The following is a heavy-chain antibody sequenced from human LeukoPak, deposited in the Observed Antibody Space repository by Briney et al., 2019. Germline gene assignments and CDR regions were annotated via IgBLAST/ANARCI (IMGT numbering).Heavy chain of an antibody. CDR2: IYFSGNT. CDR3: VRREYSNKSPFDY. Sequence: SETLSLTCSVSGGSISESNYYWGWIRQPPGKGLEWIGSIYFSGNTYHNSSLRSRVTISVDTSKNQFSLKLNSVTAADTAVYYCVRREYSNKSPFDYWGQGTLVTVSS. CDR1: GGSISESNYY. D-gene: IGHD4-11*01. V-gene: IGHV4-39*01. J-gene: IGHJ4*02.